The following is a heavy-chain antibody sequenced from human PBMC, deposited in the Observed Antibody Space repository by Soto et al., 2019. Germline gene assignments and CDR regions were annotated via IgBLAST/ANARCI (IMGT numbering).Heavy chain of an antibody. D-gene: IGHD3-16*01. CDR1: GFTFSSYG. J-gene: IGHJ4*02. CDR2: IWYDGSNK. CDR3: ARWGRYFAGYEIDY. V-gene: IGHV3-33*01. Sequence: QVQLVESGGGVVQPGRSLRLSCAASGFTFSSYGMHWVRQAPGKGLEWVAVIWYDGSNKYYADSVKGRFTISRDNSKNTLYLQMNSLRAEATAVYYCARWGRYFAGYEIDYCGQGTLVTVSS.